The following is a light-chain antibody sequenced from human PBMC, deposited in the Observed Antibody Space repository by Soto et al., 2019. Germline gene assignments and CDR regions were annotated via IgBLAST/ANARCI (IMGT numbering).Light chain of an antibody. V-gene: IGLV1-40*01. Sequence: QPVLTLPPSVSGAPGQRVTISCTGRSSNIGAGYAVQWYQQLPGTTPTLLIYGNTNRPSGVPDRFSGSKSGTSASLAITGLQAADEACYYCQSYASSLSVVFGGGTKLTFL. CDR1: SSNIGAGYA. CDR2: GNT. CDR3: QSYASSLSVV. J-gene: IGLJ2*01.